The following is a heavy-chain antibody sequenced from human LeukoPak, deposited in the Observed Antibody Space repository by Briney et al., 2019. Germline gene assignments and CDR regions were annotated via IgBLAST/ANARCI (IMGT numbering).Heavy chain of an antibody. D-gene: IGHD2-2*02. CDR3: TTSRRDQLLYSAFDI. CDR1: GFTFNDYA. CDR2: IKSKTDGGTT. Sequence: GGSLRLSCAASGFTFNDYAMSWVRQAPGKGLEWVGRIKSKTDGGTTDYAAPVKGRFTISRDDSKNTLYLQMNSLKTEDTAVYYCTTSRRDQLLYSAFDIWGQGTMVTVSS. J-gene: IGHJ3*02. V-gene: IGHV3-15*01.